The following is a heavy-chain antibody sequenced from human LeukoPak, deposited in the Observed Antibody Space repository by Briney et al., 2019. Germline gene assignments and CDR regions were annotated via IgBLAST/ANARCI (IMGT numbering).Heavy chain of an antibody. CDR3: ARAVTGGYYFDY. CDR2: IYHSGST. V-gene: IGHV4-38-2*02. D-gene: IGHD1-14*01. CDR1: GYSISSGYY. Sequence: PSETLSLTCTVSGYSISSGYYWGWIRQPPGQGLEWIGSIYHSGSTYYNPSLKSRVTISVDTSKNQFSLKLSSVTAADTAVYYCARAVTGGYYFDYWGQGTLVTVSS. J-gene: IGHJ4*02.